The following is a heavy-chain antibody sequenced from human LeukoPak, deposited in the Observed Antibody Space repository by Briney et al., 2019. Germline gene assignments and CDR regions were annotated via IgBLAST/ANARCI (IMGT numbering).Heavy chain of an antibody. J-gene: IGHJ4*02. CDR1: GYTFTSYG. CDR2: ISAYNGNT. V-gene: IGHV1-18*01. D-gene: IGHD6-19*01. CDR3: ARAGRYSSGWLPLDY. Sequence: ASVKVSCKASGYTFTSYGISWVRQAPGQGLEWMGWISAYNGNTNYAQKLQGRVTMTTDTSTSTAYMELRSLRSNDTAVYYCARAGRYSSGWLPLDYWGQGTLVTVSS.